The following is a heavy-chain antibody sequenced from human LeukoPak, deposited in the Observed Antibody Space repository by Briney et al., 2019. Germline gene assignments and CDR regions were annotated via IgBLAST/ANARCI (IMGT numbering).Heavy chain of an antibody. V-gene: IGHV3-7*01. J-gene: IGHJ4*02. D-gene: IGHD6-13*01. CDR1: GFTFSSHW. CDR3: ARDVPKGSSWIYYFDY. Sequence: GGSLRLSCAASGFTFSSHWMSWVRQAPGKGLEWVANIKQDGSEKYYVDSVKGRFTISRDNAKNSLYLQMNSLRAEDTAVYYCARDVPKGSSWIYYFDYWGQGTLVTVSS. CDR2: IKQDGSEK.